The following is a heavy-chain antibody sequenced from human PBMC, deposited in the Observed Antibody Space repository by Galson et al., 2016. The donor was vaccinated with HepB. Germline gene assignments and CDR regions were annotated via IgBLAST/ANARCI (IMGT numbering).Heavy chain of an antibody. CDR2: TYYRSQWYY. Sequence: CAISGDSVSSDRATWNWFRQSPSRGLEWLGRTYYRSQWYYDYAVSVKSRMTITPDTSKNQFSLHLDSVTPDDTAAYFCARGGYLTTVGVFDSWGQGTHVTVSS. V-gene: IGHV6-1*01. CDR1: GDSVSSDRAT. D-gene: IGHD4-17*01. J-gene: IGHJ4*02. CDR3: ARGGYLTTVGVFDS.